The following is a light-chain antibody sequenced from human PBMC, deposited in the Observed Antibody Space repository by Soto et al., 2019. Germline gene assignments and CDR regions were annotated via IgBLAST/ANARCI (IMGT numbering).Light chain of an antibody. CDR1: SRDFGTYYL. Sequence: QSVLTQPASASGSPGQWITISCFGPSRDFGTYYLISWYQHHPSNAPHLIIYEGNQRSSGDSTRFSGSKACNTASLTVSGLQAEDDYDYVGWDDAPNVSVFGGGTKLTVL. CDR2: EGN. V-gene: IGLV2-23*01. CDR3: WDDAPNVSV. J-gene: IGLJ3*02.